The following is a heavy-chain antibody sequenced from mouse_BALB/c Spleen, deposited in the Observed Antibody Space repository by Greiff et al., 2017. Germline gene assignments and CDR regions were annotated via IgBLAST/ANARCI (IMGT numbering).Heavy chain of an antibody. CDR2: ISSGGST. V-gene: IGHV5-6-5*01. CDR1: GFTFSSYS. Sequence: DVKLVESGGGLVKPGGSLKLSCAASGFTFSSYSMSWVRQTPEKRLEWVASISSGGSTYYPDRVKGRLTISRDNVRNILYLQMSSLRSEDTAMYYCASDCEAIDYWGQGTSVTVSS. J-gene: IGHJ4*01. CDR3: ASDCEAIDY.